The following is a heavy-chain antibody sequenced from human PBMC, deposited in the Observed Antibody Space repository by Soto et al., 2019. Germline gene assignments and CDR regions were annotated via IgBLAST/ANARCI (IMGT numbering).Heavy chain of an antibody. Sequence: SETLSLTCAVYGGSFSGYYWSWIRQPPGKGLEWIGEINHSGSTNYNPSLKSRVTISVDTSKNQFSLKLSSVTAADTAVYYCARGLANYYYYMDVWGKETTVTVSS. CDR2: INHSGST. CDR1: GGSFSGYY. CDR3: ARGLANYYYYMDV. J-gene: IGHJ6*03. V-gene: IGHV4-34*01.